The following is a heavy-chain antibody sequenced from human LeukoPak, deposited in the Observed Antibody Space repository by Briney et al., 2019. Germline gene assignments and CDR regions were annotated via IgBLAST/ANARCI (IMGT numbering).Heavy chain of an antibody. V-gene: IGHV3-53*01. CDR2: IYSGGST. Sequence: GGSLRLSCAASGFTFNNAWMSWVRQAPGKGLEWVSVIYSGGSTYYADSVKGRFTISRDNSKNTLYLQMNSLRAEDKAVYYCASLSGFFDYWGQGTLVTVSS. CDR3: ASLSGFFDY. D-gene: IGHD6-25*01. CDR1: GFTFNNAW. J-gene: IGHJ4*02.